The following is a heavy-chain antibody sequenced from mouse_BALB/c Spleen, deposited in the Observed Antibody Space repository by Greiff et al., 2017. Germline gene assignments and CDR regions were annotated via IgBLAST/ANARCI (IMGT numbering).Heavy chain of an antibody. J-gene: IGHJ3*01. CDR2: INPSNGGT. V-gene: IGHV1S81*02. D-gene: IGHD4-1*01. Sequence: QVQLKESGAELVKPGASVKLSCKASGYTFTSYYMYWVKQRPGQGLEWIGGINPSNGGTNFNEKFKSKATLTVDKSSSTAYMQLSSLTSEDSAVYYCTSWDEFAYWGQGTLVTVSA. CDR3: TSWDEFAY. CDR1: GYTFTSYY.